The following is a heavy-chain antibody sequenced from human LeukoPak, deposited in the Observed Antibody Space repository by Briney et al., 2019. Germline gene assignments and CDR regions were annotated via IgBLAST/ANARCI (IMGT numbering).Heavy chain of an antibody. J-gene: IGHJ6*02. CDR1: GGTFSSYA. D-gene: IGHD3-3*01. CDR3: ARGGIFGVVTFYYYYGMDV. V-gene: IGHV1-69*05. CDR2: IIPIFGTA. Sequence: GASVKVSCKASGGTFSSYAISWVRQAPGQGLERMGGIIPIFGTANYAQKFQGRVTMTRDTSTSTVYMELSSLRSEDTAVYYCARGGIFGVVTFYYYYGMDVWGQGTTVTVSS.